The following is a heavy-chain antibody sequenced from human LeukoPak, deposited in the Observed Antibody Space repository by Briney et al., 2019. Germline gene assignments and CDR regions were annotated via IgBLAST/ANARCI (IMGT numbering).Heavy chain of an antibody. D-gene: IGHD3-22*01. J-gene: IGHJ4*02. CDR2: INHSGST. CDR3: ARGLDYYDSSGYRLPALGY. Sequence: PSETLSLTCAVYGGSFSDYYWSWIRQPPGKGLELIGEINHSGSTNYNPSFKSRVTISVDTSKNQFSLKLSSVTAADTAVYYCARGLDYYDSSGYRLPALGYWGQGTLVTVSS. CDR1: GGSFSDYY. V-gene: IGHV4-34*01.